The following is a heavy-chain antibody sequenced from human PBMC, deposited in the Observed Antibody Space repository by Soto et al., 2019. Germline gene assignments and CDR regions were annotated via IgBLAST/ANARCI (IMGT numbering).Heavy chain of an antibody. V-gene: IGHV3-7*03. D-gene: IGHD2-2*01. CDR1: GFTFSSYW. J-gene: IGHJ6*02. CDR3: ARAVGPLGYCSSTSCYYYYYYGMDV. CDR2: IKQDGSEK. Sequence: GSLRLSCAASGFTFSSYWMSWVRQAPGKGLEWVANIKQDGSEKYYVDSVKGRFTISRNNAKNSLYLQMNSLRAEDTAVYYCARAVGPLGYCSSTSCYYYYYYGMDVWGQGTTVTVSS.